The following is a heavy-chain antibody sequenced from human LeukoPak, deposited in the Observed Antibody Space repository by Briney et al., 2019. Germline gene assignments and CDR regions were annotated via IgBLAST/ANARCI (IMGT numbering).Heavy chain of an antibody. Sequence: GGSLRLSCAASGSTFDDYAMHWVRQAPGKGLEWVSGISWNSGSIGYADSVKGRFTISRDNAKNSLYLQMNSLRAEDTALYYCAKPLWFGESSGFDYWGQGTLVTVSS. J-gene: IGHJ4*02. CDR2: ISWNSGSI. D-gene: IGHD3-10*01. V-gene: IGHV3-9*01. CDR1: GSTFDDYA. CDR3: AKPLWFGESSGFDY.